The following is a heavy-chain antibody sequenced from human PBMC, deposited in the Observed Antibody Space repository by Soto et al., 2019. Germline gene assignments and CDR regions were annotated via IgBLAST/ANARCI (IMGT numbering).Heavy chain of an antibody. Sequence: GGSLRLSCAASGFTFSSCAMGWVRQAPGKGLEWVSDIIDSGASTYYADSVKGRFTISRDNSKSTLYLQMNSLRAEDTALYYCAKDQGSSWYEIDYWGQGTLVTVSS. D-gene: IGHD6-13*01. CDR3: AKDQGSSWYEIDY. J-gene: IGHJ4*02. CDR2: IIDSGAST. CDR1: GFTFSSCA. V-gene: IGHV3-23*01.